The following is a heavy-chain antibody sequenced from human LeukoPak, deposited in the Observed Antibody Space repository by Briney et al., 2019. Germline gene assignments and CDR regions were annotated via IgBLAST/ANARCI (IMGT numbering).Heavy chain of an antibody. CDR1: GGSISSGGYY. D-gene: IGHD4-11*01. CDR3: ARVPVTTSSPDYYYYYGMDV. Sequence: PSQTLSLTCTVSGGSISSGGYYWRWIRQHPGKGLEWIGYIYYSGSTYYNPSLKSRVTISVDTSKKQFSLKLSSVTAADTAVYYCARVPVTTSSPDYYYYYGMDVWGQGTTVTVSS. V-gene: IGHV4-31*03. CDR2: IYYSGST. J-gene: IGHJ6*02.